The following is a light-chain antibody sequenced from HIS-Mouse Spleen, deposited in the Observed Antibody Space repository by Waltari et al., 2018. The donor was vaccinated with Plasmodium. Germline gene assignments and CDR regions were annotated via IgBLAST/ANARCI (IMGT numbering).Light chain of an antibody. CDR3: CSYAGSYTWV. V-gene: IGLV2-11*01. J-gene: IGLJ3*02. Sequence: QSALTQPRSVSGSPGQSVTISCTGTSSDVGGYNYVSWYQQPPGKAPTLMIYDVSKRPSGVPDRFSGSKSGNTASLTISGLQAEDEADYYCCSYAGSYTWVFGGGTKLTVL. CDR1: SSDVGGYNY. CDR2: DVS.